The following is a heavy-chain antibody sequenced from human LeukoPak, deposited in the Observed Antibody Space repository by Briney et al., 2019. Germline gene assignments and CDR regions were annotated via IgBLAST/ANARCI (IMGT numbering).Heavy chain of an antibody. D-gene: IGHD6-19*01. CDR2: ISSSGSTI. Sequence: KPGRSLRLSCAASGFTFSDYYMSWIRQAPGKGLEWVSYISSSGSTIYYADSVKGRFTISRDNAKNSLYLQMNSLRAEDTAVYYCARAAPPGVAVAEYYFDYWGQGTLVTVSS. CDR1: GFTFSDYY. J-gene: IGHJ4*02. CDR3: ARAAPPGVAVAEYYFDY. V-gene: IGHV3-11*01.